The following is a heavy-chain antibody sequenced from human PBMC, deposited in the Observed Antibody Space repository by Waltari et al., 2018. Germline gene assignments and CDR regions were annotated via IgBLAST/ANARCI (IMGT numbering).Heavy chain of an antibody. CDR3: TRSDYDIYYMDV. D-gene: IGHD3-9*01. CDR2: IRGKPNSYTT. CDR1: GSTFSDSS. Sequence: EVQLVESEGGLVQPGGSLKLSCAAAGSTFSDSSIHCVRPASGKGLEWVGVIRGKPNSYTTTYSASLKGSFTLSRDDSKNTAYLQMNSLKTEDTAVYYCTRSDYDIYYMDVWGKGTTVTVSS. V-gene: IGHV3-73*02. J-gene: IGHJ6*03.